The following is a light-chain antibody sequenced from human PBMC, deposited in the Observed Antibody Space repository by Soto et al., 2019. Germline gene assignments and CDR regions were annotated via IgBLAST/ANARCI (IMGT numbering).Light chain of an antibody. Sequence: DIRMTQSPSTLSASVGDRVTITCRASQSISSWLAWYQQKPGKAPKLLIYKASSLESGVPSRFSGSGSGTEFTLTISSLQPDDFATYYCQQLNSYPLTFGQGTKVDIK. V-gene: IGKV1-5*03. CDR2: KAS. J-gene: IGKJ1*01. CDR1: QSISSW. CDR3: QQLNSYPLT.